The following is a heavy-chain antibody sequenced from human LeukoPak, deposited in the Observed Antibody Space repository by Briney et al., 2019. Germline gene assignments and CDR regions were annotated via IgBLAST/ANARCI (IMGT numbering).Heavy chain of an antibody. J-gene: IGHJ4*02. Sequence: GGSLRLSCAASGFTFSDYDMHWVRQAPGKGLEWVAVISYDGSNKNYAESVKGRFTISRDNAKNSLYLQMNSLRADDTAVYYCARDPLSSSSFDLWGQGTLVTVSS. D-gene: IGHD6-13*01. V-gene: IGHV3-30*03. CDR1: GFTFSDYD. CDR3: ARDPLSSSSFDL. CDR2: ISYDGSNK.